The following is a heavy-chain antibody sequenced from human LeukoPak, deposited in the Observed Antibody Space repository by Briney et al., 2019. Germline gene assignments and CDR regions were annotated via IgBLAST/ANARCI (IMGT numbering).Heavy chain of an antibody. Sequence: PGGSLRLSCAASGFTVSSNYMNWVRQAPGKGLEWVSSISSSSSYIYYADSVKGRFTISRDNAKNSLYLQMNSLRAEDTAVYYCARGDAFGYWDQGTLGTVSS. CDR3: ARGDAFGY. V-gene: IGHV3-21*01. CDR2: ISSSSSYI. CDR1: GFTVSSNY. D-gene: IGHD2-21*02. J-gene: IGHJ4*02.